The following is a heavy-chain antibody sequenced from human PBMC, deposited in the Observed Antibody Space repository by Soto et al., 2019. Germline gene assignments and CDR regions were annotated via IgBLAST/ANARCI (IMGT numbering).Heavy chain of an antibody. Sequence: QVQLQESGPGLVKPSGTLSLTCAVSGGSISSSHWWTWVRQSPGKGLEYIGEISHSGTSNSNPSLKSRVTLSVDKSKNRFSLTLTSVTAADTAVYYCARVVLTITRGVFDVWGQGTLVIVSS. CDR1: GGSISSSHW. CDR2: ISHSGTS. CDR3: ARVVLTITRGVFDV. V-gene: IGHV4-4*02. J-gene: IGHJ3*01. D-gene: IGHD3-9*01.